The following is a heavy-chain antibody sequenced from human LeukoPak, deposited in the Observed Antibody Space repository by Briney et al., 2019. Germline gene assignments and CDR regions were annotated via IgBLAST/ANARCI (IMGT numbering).Heavy chain of an antibody. D-gene: IGHD6-13*01. CDR3: ARGAGTRSYYYYYGMDV. V-gene: IGHV4-34*01. Sequence: SETLSLTCAVYGGSFSGYYWSWIRQPPGEGLEWIGEINHSGSTNYNPSLKSRVTISVDTSKNQFSLKLGSVTAADTAVYYCARGAGTRSYYYYYGMDVWGQGTTVTVSS. J-gene: IGHJ6*02. CDR1: GGSFSGYY. CDR2: INHSGST.